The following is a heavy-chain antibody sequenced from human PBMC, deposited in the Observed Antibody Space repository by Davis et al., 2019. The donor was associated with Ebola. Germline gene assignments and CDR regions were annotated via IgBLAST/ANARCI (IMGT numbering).Heavy chain of an antibody. CDR1: GFTFSSYS. D-gene: IGHD2-2*01. CDR3: AREVVPAAIGYGMDV. V-gene: IGHV3-21*01. Sequence: GGSLRLSCAASGFTFSSYSMNWVCQAPGKGLERVSSISSSSSYIYYADSVKGRFTISRDNAKNSLYLQMNSLRAEDTAVYYCAREVVPAAIGYGMDVWGQGTTVTVSS. CDR2: ISSSSSYI. J-gene: IGHJ6*02.